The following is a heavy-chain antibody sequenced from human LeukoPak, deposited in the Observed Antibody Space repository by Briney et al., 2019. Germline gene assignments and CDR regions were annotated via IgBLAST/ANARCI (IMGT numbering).Heavy chain of an antibody. D-gene: IGHD1-20*01. CDR3: ARRAPYNWKDGDY. CDR2: INHSGST. J-gene: IGHJ4*02. CDR1: GGSFSGYY. V-gene: IGHV4-34*01. Sequence: SGTLFLTCAVSGGSFSGYYWSWIRQPPGKGLEWIGEINHSGSTNYNPSLKSRVTISVDTSKNQFSLKLSSVTAADTAVYYCARRAPYNWKDGDYWGQGTLVTVSS.